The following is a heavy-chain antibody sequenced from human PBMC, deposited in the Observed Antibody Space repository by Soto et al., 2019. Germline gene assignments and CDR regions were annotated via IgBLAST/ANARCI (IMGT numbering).Heavy chain of an antibody. CDR1: GFTFSSYS. CDR3: ARDQKDPHRDGLYYYYYGMDV. CDR2: ISSSSSYI. Sequence: GSLRLSCAASGFTFSSYSMNWVRQAPGKGLEWVSSISSSSSYIYYADSVKGRFTISRDNAKNSLYLQMNSLRAEDTAVYYCARDQKDPHRDGLYYYYYGMDVWGQGTTVTVSS. V-gene: IGHV3-21*01. J-gene: IGHJ6*02.